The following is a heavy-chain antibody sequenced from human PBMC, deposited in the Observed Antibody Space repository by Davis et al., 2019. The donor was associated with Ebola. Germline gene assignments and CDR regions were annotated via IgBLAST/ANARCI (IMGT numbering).Heavy chain of an antibody. J-gene: IGHJ4*02. CDR3: AAVYLPDSSGPTFDY. CDR1: GYTFTDYG. Sequence: ASVKVSCKASGYTFTDYGITWVRQAPGQGLEWMGWISVHNGNTNYAQKFQERVTITRDMSTRTAYMELSSLRSEDTAVYYCAAVYLPDSSGPTFDYWGQGTQVTVSS. D-gene: IGHD1-1*01. CDR2: ISVHNGNT. V-gene: IGHV1-18*04.